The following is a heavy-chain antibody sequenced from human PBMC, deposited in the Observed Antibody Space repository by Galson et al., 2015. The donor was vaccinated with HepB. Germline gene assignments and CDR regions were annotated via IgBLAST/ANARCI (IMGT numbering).Heavy chain of an antibody. CDR1: GYTFTSYG. CDR2: ISAYNGNT. Sequence: SVKVSCKASGYTFTSYGISWVRQAPGQGLEWMGWISAYNGNTNYAQKLQGRVTMTTDTSTSTAYMELRSLRSDDTAVYYCARDKAYYYDSSGYSPLDYWGQGTLVTVSS. V-gene: IGHV1-18*04. CDR3: ARDKAYYYDSSGYSPLDY. J-gene: IGHJ4*02. D-gene: IGHD3-22*01.